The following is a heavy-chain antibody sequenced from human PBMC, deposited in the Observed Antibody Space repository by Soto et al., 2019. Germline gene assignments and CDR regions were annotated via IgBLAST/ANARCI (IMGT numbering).Heavy chain of an antibody. CDR3: AIDHEYSSSWPEKNNFDY. J-gene: IGHJ4*02. D-gene: IGHD6-13*01. Sequence: ASVKVSCKASGYSFTGNSMHWVRQAPGQGLEWMGWINPNNGGTNYAQRFRGWVTMTRDTSMSTAYMDLNRLRSDDTAVYYCAIDHEYSSSWPEKNNFDYWGQGTLVTVSS. V-gene: IGHV1-2*04. CDR2: INPNNGGT. CDR1: GYSFTGNS.